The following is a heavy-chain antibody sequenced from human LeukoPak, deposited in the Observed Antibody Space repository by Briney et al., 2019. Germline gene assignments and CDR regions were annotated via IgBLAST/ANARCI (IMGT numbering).Heavy chain of an antibody. D-gene: IGHD1-26*01. V-gene: IGHV1-24*01. CDR3: ATDFRTGIGGATLGY. CDR1: GYTLTELS. CDR2: FDPEDGET. Sequence: ASVKVSCKASGYTLTELSMHWVRQAPGKGLEWMGGFDPEDGETIYAQKFQGRVTMTEDTSTDTAYMELSSLRSEDTAVYYCATDFRTGIGGATLGYWGQGTLVTVSS. J-gene: IGHJ4*02.